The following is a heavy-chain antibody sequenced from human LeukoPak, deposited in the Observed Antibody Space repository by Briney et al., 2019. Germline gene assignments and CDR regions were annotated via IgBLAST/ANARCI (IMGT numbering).Heavy chain of an antibody. J-gene: IGHJ4*02. V-gene: IGHV3-23*01. D-gene: IGHD2-15*01. CDR1: GFTFSSYA. CDR2: ISGSGGSP. Sequence: GGSLRLSCAASGFTFSSYAMTWVRQGPGKGLECVSAISGSGGSPYYADSVKGRFTISRDNSKNTLYLQMNSLRAEDTAVYYCAKGTLGYCSGGSCYPLDYWGQGTLVTVSS. CDR3: AKGTLGYCSGGSCYPLDY.